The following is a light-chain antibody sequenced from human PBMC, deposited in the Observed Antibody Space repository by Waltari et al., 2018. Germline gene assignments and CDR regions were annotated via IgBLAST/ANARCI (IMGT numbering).Light chain of an antibody. Sequence: QSALTQPASVSGSPGQSITISCTGSSSDVVRDASVSWYEDHPCQAPKVIIYDVNKRPSGVSDRFSGSKSGNTASLTISGLQAEDEATFYCSSQSTKNGVIFGGGTKVTVL. CDR2: DVN. CDR3: SSQSTKNGVI. J-gene: IGLJ2*01. V-gene: IGLV2-14*03. CDR1: SSDVVRDAS.